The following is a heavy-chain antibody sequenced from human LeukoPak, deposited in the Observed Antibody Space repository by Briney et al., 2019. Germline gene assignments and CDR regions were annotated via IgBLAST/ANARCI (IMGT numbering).Heavy chain of an antibody. Sequence: GGSLRLSCAASGFTFSTFAMIWVRQPPGKGLEWVSSIFPSGGEIHYADSVRGRFTISRDNSKSTLSLQMNSLRAEDTAVYCCARDKYFGVMDVWGKGTTVTISS. J-gene: IGHJ6*03. D-gene: IGHD3-10*01. CDR1: GFTFSTFA. V-gene: IGHV3-23*01. CDR2: IFPSGGEI. CDR3: ARDKYFGVMDV.